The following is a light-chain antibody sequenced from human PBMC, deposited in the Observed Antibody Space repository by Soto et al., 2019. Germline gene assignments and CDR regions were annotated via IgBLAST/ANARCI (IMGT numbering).Light chain of an antibody. V-gene: IGLV2-23*01. CDR3: CSYVGATTYV. Sequence: QCVLTQXASVSGSPGQSITISCTGTSSTVGGFNVVSWYQQHPGKAPKVIIYEGIKRPSGVSNRFSGSNSGSTASLTISGLQAEDEADYYCCSYVGATTYVFGTGTKVTVL. CDR2: EGI. CDR1: SSTVGGFNV. J-gene: IGLJ1*01.